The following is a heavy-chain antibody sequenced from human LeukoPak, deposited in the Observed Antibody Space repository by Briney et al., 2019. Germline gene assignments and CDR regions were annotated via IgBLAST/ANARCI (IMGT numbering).Heavy chain of an antibody. CDR1: GGSFSGYY. V-gene: IGHV4-34*01. J-gene: IGHJ4*02. CDR3: ARAAYGDIVVVPAARGYYFDY. Sequence: SETLSLTCAVYGGSFSGYYWSWIRQPPGKGLEWIGEINHSGSTNYSPSLKSRVTISVDTSKNQFSLKLSSVTAADTAVYYCARAAYGDIVVVPAARGYYFDYWGQGTLVTVSS. CDR2: INHSGST. D-gene: IGHD2-2*01.